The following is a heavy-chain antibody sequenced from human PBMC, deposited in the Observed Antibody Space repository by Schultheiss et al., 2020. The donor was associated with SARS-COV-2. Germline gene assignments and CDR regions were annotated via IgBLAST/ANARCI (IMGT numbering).Heavy chain of an antibody. V-gene: IGHV3-21*05. CDR3: ARGVQLWNYYFDY. CDR1: GFTFSSYS. CDR2: ISSSSSYT. Sequence: GESLKISCAASGFTFSSYSMNWVRQAPGKGLEWVSYISSSSSYTNYAGSVKGRFTISRDNAKNSLYLQMNSLRAEDTAVYYCARGVQLWNYYFDYWGQGTLVTVSS. J-gene: IGHJ4*02. D-gene: IGHD5-18*01.